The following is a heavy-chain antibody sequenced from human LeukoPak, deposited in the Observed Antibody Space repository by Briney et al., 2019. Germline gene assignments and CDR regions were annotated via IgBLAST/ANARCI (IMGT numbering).Heavy chain of an antibody. CDR2: INYSGIT. J-gene: IGHJ4*02. V-gene: IGHV4-39*07. D-gene: IGHD3-22*01. CDR1: GGSISSESYY. CDR3: VRERYYYDRGGSPNADLDF. Sequence: SETLSLTCTVSGGSISSESYYWGWIRQPPGRGLEWIGNINYSGITSHNPSLESRVTLSVDTSNNQFSLRLTSVTAADTAVYYCVRERYYYDRGGSPNADLDFWGQGILVTVSS.